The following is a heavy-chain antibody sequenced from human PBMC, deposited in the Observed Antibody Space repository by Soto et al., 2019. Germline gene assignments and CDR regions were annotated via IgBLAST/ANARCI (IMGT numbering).Heavy chain of an antibody. Sequence: PGGSLRLSCAASGFTFSSYSMNWVRQAPGKGLEWVSSISSSSSYIYYADSVKGRFTISRDNAKNSLYLQMNSLRAEDTAVYYCAEDTHFDSSCYYKGHDAFYIWGQGTMVTVSS. V-gene: IGHV3-21*01. D-gene: IGHD3-22*01. CDR1: GFTFSSYS. J-gene: IGHJ3*02. CDR2: ISSSSSYI. CDR3: AEDTHFDSSCYYKGHDAFYI.